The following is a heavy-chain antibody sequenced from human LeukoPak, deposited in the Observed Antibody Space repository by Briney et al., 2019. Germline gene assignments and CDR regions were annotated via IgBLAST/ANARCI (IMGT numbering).Heavy chain of an antibody. CDR2: IYWDDDK. CDR1: GFSLSTTGVG. J-gene: IGHJ4*02. Sequence: ESGPTLVKPPQTLTLTCTFSGFSLSTTGVGVGWIRQPPGKALEWLALIYWDDDKRYSPSLKSRLTITKDTSKNQVVLTMTNMDPVDTATYYCAHISTTSGSYWSPGGYWGQGTLVTVSS. CDR3: AHISTTSGSYWSPGGY. D-gene: IGHD3-10*01. V-gene: IGHV2-5*02.